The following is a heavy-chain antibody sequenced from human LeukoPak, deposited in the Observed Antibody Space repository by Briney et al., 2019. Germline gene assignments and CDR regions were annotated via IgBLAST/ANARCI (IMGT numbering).Heavy chain of an antibody. CDR2: IIPIFGTA. D-gene: IGHD3-3*01. Sequence: SVKVPCKASGGTFSSYAISWVRQAPGQGLEWMGRIIPIFGTANYAQKFQGRVTITTDESTSTAYMELSSLRSEDTAVYYCARADDFWSGYFHWGQGTLVTVSS. J-gene: IGHJ4*02. CDR3: ARADDFWSGYFH. CDR1: GGTFSSYA. V-gene: IGHV1-69*05.